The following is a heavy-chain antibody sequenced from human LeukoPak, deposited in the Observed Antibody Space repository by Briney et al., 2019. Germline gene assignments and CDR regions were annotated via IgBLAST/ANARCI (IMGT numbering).Heavy chain of an antibody. V-gene: IGHV5-51*01. Sequence: GESLKISCKGSGXSFTXYXXGWXXQMXGXXLXWMGMIYPGDSDTRYSPSFQGQVTISADKSISTAYLRWSSLKASDTAMYYCARHKGVSPPDYWGQGTLVTVSS. CDR1: GXSFTXYX. CDR2: IYPGDSDT. CDR3: ARHKGVSPPDY. J-gene: IGHJ4*02.